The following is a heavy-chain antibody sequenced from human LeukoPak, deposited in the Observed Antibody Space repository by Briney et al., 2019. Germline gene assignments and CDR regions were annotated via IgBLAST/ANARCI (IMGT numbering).Heavy chain of an antibody. V-gene: IGHV4-38-2*02. CDR2: IYHSGST. J-gene: IGHJ3*02. Sequence: SETLSLTCTVSGYSISSGYYWGWIRQPPGKGLEWIGSIYHSGSTYYNPSLKSRVTISVDTSKNQFSLKLSSVTAADTAVYYCAKNFRVSYQLPTFDAFDIWGQGTMVTVSS. CDR1: GYSISSGYY. D-gene: IGHD2-2*01. CDR3: AKNFRVSYQLPTFDAFDI.